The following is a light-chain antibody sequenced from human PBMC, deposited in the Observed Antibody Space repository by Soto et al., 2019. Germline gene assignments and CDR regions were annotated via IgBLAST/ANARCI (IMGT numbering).Light chain of an antibody. Sequence: QSALTQPPSASGSPGQSVTISCTGTSSDIGDYNYVSWYQQHPGKAPKLMIYEVSKRPSGVPARFSGSKSGNTASLTVSGVQAEDEADYYCSSYAGSNNLVFGGGTKLTVL. CDR2: EVS. CDR3: SSYAGSNNLV. V-gene: IGLV2-8*01. J-gene: IGLJ3*02. CDR1: SSDIGDYNY.